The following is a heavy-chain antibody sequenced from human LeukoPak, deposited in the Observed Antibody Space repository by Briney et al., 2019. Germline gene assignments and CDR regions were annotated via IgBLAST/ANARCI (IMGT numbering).Heavy chain of an antibody. CDR1: GFTFSDYY. V-gene: IGHV3-11*03. Sequence: GGSLRLSCAASGFTFSDYYMSWIRQAPGKGLEWVSYISSSSSYTNYADSVKGRFTISRDNSRDTLFLQVNSLRAEDTAEYYCAKSLSGSYSNDAFDIWGQGTMVTVSS. J-gene: IGHJ3*02. CDR2: ISSSSSYT. CDR3: AKSLSGSYSNDAFDI. D-gene: IGHD1-26*01.